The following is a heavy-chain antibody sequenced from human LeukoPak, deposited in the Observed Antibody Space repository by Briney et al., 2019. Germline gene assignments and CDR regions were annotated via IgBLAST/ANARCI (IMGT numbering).Heavy chain of an antibody. Sequence: ASVRVSCKASGYTFSNYGISWVRQAPRQGLEWMGWISAFNGDTNYAQNLQGRVTLTTDTSTSTAYMDLGSLRSDDTAVYYCARARRGGDYDSYLDYWGQGTLVTVSS. CDR2: ISAFNGDT. J-gene: IGHJ4*02. CDR1: GYTFSNYG. CDR3: ARARRGGDYDSYLDY. V-gene: IGHV1-18*01. D-gene: IGHD4-17*01.